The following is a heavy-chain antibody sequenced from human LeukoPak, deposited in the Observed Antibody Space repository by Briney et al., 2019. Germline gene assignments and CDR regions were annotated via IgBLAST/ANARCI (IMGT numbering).Heavy chain of an antibody. J-gene: IGHJ4*02. V-gene: IGHV1-3*01. CDR2: INAGNGNT. CDR1: GYTFTSYD. Sequence: ASVKVSCKASGYTFTSYDINWVRQAPGQRLEWMGWINAGNGNTKYSQKFQGRVTITRDTSASTAYMELSSLRSEDTAVYYCAGAHYGSGSYYVNWGQGTLVTVSS. CDR3: AGAHYGSGSYYVN. D-gene: IGHD3-10*01.